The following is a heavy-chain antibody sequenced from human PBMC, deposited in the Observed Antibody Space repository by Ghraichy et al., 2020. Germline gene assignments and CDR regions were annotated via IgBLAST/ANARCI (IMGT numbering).Heavy chain of an antibody. Sequence: SETLSLTCAVYGGSFSGYYWSWIRQPPGKGLEWIGEINHSGSTNYNPSLKSRVTISVDTSKNQFSLKLSSVTAADTAVYYCARRRRGYSSGWSPFDIWGQGTMVTVSS. J-gene: IGHJ3*02. CDR3: ARRRRGYSSGWSPFDI. D-gene: IGHD6-19*01. V-gene: IGHV4-34*01. CDR1: GGSFSGYY. CDR2: INHSGST.